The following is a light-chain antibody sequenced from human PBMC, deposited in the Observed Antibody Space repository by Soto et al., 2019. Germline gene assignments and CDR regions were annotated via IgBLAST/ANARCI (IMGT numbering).Light chain of an antibody. CDR2: ESV. CDR1: RSDIGSYNL. CDR3: CSYAGSSSLV. Sequence: QSALAQPASVSGSPGQSITISCTGTRSDIGSYNLVSWYQHHPGKAPKLLISESVKRPSGVSHRFSGSKSGNTASLTISGLLAEDEANYYCCSYAGSSSLVFGGGTQLTVL. V-gene: IGLV2-23*01. J-gene: IGLJ2*01.